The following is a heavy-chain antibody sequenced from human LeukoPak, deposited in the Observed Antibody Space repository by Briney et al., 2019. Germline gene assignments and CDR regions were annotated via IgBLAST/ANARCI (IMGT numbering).Heavy chain of an antibody. CDR3: ARGGSYYAWFDP. D-gene: IGHD3-10*01. Sequence: SETLSLTCAVYGGCFSGYYWSWIRQPPGKGLEWIGEINHSGSTNYNPSLKTLVTISVDTSKNQYSLKLSSVTAADTAVYYCARGGSYYAWFDPWGQGTLVTVSS. J-gene: IGHJ5*02. CDR2: INHSGST. CDR1: GGCFSGYY. V-gene: IGHV4-34*01.